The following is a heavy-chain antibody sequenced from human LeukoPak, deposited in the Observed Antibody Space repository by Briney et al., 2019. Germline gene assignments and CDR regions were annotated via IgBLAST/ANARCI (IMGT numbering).Heavy chain of an antibody. D-gene: IGHD3-10*01. CDR1: GYSFTSYW. CDR3: ARHPSMVTPYFDY. Sequence: GESLKISCKGSGYSFTSYWIGWVRQMPGKGLEWMGIIYPGDSDTRYSPSFQGQVTISADKSISTAYLQWSSLKASDTAVYYCARHPSMVTPYFDYWGQGTLVTVSS. V-gene: IGHV5-51*01. J-gene: IGHJ4*02. CDR2: IYPGDSDT.